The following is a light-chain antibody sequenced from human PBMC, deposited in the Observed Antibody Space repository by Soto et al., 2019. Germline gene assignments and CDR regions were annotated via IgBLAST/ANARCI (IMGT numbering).Light chain of an antibody. V-gene: IGLV2-23*01. CDR2: EGS. Sequence: QSALTQPASVSASPGQSITISCTGTSSGVGSYNLVSWYQQHPGKAPKLMIYEGSKRPSGVSNRFSGSKSGNTASLTISGLQAEDEADYYCCSYAGSSTYVFGTGTKVTVL. CDR3: CSYAGSSTYV. CDR1: SSGVGSYNL. J-gene: IGLJ1*01.